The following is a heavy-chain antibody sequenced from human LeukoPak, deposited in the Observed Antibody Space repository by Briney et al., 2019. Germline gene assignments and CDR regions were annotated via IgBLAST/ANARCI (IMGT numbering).Heavy chain of an antibody. D-gene: IGHD3-22*01. CDR3: ASHNYYDSSGYYYSVGFDY. CDR1: GFTFSSYW. V-gene: IGHV3-7*01. CDR2: IKQDGSEK. J-gene: IGHJ4*02. Sequence: PGGSLRLSCAASGFTFSSYWMSWVRQAPGKGLGWVANIKQDGSEKYYVDSVKGRFTISRDNAKNSLYLQMNSLRAEDTAVYYCASHNYYDSSGYYYSVGFDYWGQGTLVTVSS.